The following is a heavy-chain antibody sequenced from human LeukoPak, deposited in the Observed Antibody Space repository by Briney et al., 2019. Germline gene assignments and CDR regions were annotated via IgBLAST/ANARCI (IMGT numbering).Heavy chain of an antibody. V-gene: IGHV4-39*01. D-gene: IGHD3-22*01. CDR2: VFQSGST. CDR1: DVSVSSTIHY. CDR3: ARQRSFYYDSGDYYWGSYFDY. J-gene: IGHJ4*02. Sequence: PSETLSLTCTVSDVSVSSTIHYWAWIRQPPGKGLEWIGGVFQSGSTHYNPSLESRLTIAVDPSKNQFSLNLSSVTAADTAVYYCARQRSFYYDSGDYYWGSYFDYWGQGTLVTVSS.